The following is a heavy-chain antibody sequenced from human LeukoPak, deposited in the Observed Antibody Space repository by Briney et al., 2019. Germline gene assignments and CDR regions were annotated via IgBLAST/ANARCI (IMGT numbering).Heavy chain of an antibody. CDR3: ARGWFRPITMIVVVIREGFDP. CDR2: MNPNSGNT. CDR1: GYTFTSYD. J-gene: IGHJ5*02. V-gene: IGHV1-8*01. Sequence: ASVKVSCKASGYTFTSYDINWVRQATGQGLEWMGWMNPNSGNTGYAQKFQGRVTMTRNTSISTAYMELSSLRSEDTAVYYCARGWFRPITMIVVVIREGFDPWGQGTLVTVSS. D-gene: IGHD3-22*01.